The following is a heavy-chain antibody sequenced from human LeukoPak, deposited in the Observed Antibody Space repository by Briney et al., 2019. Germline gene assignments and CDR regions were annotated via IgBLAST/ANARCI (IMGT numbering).Heavy chain of an antibody. CDR3: AKEIMVYAIGYAFGI. J-gene: IGHJ3*02. D-gene: IGHD2-8*01. CDR1: SSGGYS. Sequence: SSGGYSWSWLRQPPGTGLEWVSGISWNSGSIGYADSVKGRFTISRDNAKNSLYLQMNSLRAEDTALYYCAKEIMVYAIGYAFGIWGQGTMVTVSS. V-gene: IGHV3-9*01. CDR2: ISWNSGSI.